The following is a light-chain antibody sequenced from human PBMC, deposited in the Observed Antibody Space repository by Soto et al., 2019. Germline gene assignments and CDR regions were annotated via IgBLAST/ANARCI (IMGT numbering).Light chain of an antibody. V-gene: IGKV3-20*01. CDR1: QIVSSSY. Sequence: IVLTQSPGTLSLSPGERATLSCRASQIVSSSYLAWYQQKPGQAPRLLIYGASSRATGIPDRSSGSGSGTDFTVKISRLEPEDFVVYYCQQYGSSSWTFGKGTKVDIK. CDR3: QQYGSSSWT. CDR2: GAS. J-gene: IGKJ1*01.